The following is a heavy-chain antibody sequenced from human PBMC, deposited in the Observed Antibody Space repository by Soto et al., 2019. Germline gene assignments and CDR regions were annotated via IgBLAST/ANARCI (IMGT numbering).Heavy chain of an antibody. CDR3: ARGWMVRGVIITMWGAYGMDV. Sequence: PSETLSLTCAVYGGSFSGYYWSWIRQPPGKGLEWIGEINHSGSTNYNPSLKSRVTISVDTSKNQFSLKLSSVTAADTAVYYCARGWMVRGVIITMWGAYGMDVWGQGTTVTVSS. V-gene: IGHV4-34*01. CDR2: INHSGST. J-gene: IGHJ6*02. D-gene: IGHD3-10*01. CDR1: GGSFSGYY.